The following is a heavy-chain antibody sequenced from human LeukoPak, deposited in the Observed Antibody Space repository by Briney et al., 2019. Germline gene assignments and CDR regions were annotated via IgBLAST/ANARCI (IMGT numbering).Heavy chain of an antibody. CDR2: FDPEHGEM. D-gene: IGHD3-9*01. J-gene: IGHJ4*02. CDR1: GDTLTELS. CDR3: ATGGPWDLLKY. V-gene: IGHV1-24*01. Sequence: ASVKVSCKVSGDTLTELSTHWVRQAPGKGLEWMGGFDPEHGEMIYAQKLQGRVTMTEDRPTDTAYMELSSLRSEDTAVYYCATGGPWDLLKYWGQGTLVTVSS.